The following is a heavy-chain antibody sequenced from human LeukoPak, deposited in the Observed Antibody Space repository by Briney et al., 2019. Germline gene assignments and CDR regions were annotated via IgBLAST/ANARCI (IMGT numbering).Heavy chain of an antibody. D-gene: IGHD6-13*01. V-gene: IGHV3-23*01. Sequence: GGSLRLSCAASGFTFSSYAMSWVRQAPGNGLEWGSAISGSGAGTEYADSVKDRFTISRDNSKSTLYLQMNSLRAEDTAVYYCAKFRSSSWYVGFDYWGQGTLVTVSS. CDR3: AKFRSSSWYVGFDY. CDR1: GFTFSSYA. J-gene: IGHJ4*02. CDR2: ISGSGAGT.